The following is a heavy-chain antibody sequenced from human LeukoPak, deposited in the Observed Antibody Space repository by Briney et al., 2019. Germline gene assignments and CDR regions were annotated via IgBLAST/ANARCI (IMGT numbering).Heavy chain of an antibody. J-gene: IGHJ4*02. CDR2: IYYSGST. CDR3: ARGRYYFDY. CDR1: GGSISSSSYY. V-gene: IGHV4-39*07. Sequence: SETLSLTCTVSGGSISSSSYYWGWIRQPPGKGLEWIGSIYYSGSTYYNPSLKSRVTISVDTSKNQFSLKLSSVAAADTAVYYCARGRYYFDYWGQGTLVTVSS.